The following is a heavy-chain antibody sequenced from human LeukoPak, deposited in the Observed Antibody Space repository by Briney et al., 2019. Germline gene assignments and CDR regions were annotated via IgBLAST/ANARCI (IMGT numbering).Heavy chain of an antibody. CDR3: ARRFDS. CDR1: GFTFSNHW. V-gene: IGHV3-48*02. Sequence: GGSLRLSCTASGFTFSNHWMSWVRQAPGRGLVWVSYISSSSSTISYADSVKGRFTISRDNAQNSLYLQMNSLRDEDTAVYYCARRFDSWGQGTLVTVSS. CDR2: ISSSSSTI. J-gene: IGHJ4*02.